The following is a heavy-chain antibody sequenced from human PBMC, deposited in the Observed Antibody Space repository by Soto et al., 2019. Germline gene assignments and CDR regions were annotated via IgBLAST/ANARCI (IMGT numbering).Heavy chain of an antibody. Sequence: GGSLRLSCAASEFTFSSYAMSWVRQAPGKGLEWVSAISGSGGSTYYADSVKGRFTISRDNSKNTLYLQMNSLRAEDTAVYYCAMDVDIVATIEEELYDYWGQGTLVTVSS. V-gene: IGHV3-23*01. D-gene: IGHD5-12*01. J-gene: IGHJ4*02. CDR3: AMDVDIVATIEEELYDY. CDR1: EFTFSSYA. CDR2: ISGSGGST.